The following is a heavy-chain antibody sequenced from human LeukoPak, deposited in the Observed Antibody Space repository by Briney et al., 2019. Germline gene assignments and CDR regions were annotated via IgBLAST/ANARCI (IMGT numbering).Heavy chain of an antibody. CDR1: GFTFGDYA. V-gene: IGHV3-30*09. CDR2: LSYDGSNK. J-gene: IGHJ4*02. CDR3: AREPLRHGFDY. Sequence: PGGSLRLPCTASGFTFGDYAMHWVRQAPGRGLEWVAVLSYDGSNKYYAESVKGQFAISRDTSKNTVYLQMNSLRPDDTAVYYCAREPLRHGFDYWGQGTLVTVSS.